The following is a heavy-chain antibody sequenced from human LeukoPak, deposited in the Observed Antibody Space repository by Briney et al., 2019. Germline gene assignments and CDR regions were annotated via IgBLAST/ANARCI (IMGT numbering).Heavy chain of an antibody. CDR3: AKAAGRPTIFDY. J-gene: IGHJ4*02. D-gene: IGHD5-24*01. CDR1: GFIVSSSY. Sequence: PGGSLRLSCAASGFIVSSSYMSWVRQAPGKGLEWVSAFYSGGTTYYADSVKGRFTISSDNSKNTVDLQMNSLRADDTAVYFCAKAAGRPTIFDYWGRGTQVTVS. V-gene: IGHV3-66*01. CDR2: FYSGGTT.